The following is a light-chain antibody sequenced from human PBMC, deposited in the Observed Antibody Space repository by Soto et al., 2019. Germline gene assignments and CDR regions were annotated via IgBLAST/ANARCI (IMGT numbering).Light chain of an antibody. CDR3: QQYNKWPPLT. Sequence: EIVMTQSPATLSVSPGEGASLSCRASQNVNSNLAWYQQKPGQAPRLLIYAASTRATGVPARFSGSGSGTEFTLTISSLQSEDSAVYYCQQYNKWPPLTFGGGTKVEIK. CDR1: QNVNSN. V-gene: IGKV3-15*01. CDR2: AAS. J-gene: IGKJ4*01.